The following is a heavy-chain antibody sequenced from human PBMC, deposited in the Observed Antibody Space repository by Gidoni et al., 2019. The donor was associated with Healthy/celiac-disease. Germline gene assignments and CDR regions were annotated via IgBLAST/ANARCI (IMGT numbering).Heavy chain of an antibody. Sequence: QLQLVESGGGVVQPGRSLRLVCAASGFTSSSYGMHCGRQAPGKVLEWVAVIWYDGSNKYYADSVKGRFTISRDNSKNTLYLQMNSLRAEDTAVYYCAREGEGYSSSWTAFDYWGQGTLVTVSS. CDR1: GFTSSSYG. CDR2: IWYDGSNK. J-gene: IGHJ4*02. D-gene: IGHD6-13*01. CDR3: AREGEGYSSSWTAFDY. V-gene: IGHV3-33*01.